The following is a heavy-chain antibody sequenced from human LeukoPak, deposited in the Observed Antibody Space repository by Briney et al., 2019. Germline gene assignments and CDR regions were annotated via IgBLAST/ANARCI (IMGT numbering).Heavy chain of an antibody. CDR3: AAPRGSSGWSFDY. CDR1: GFTFTSSA. D-gene: IGHD6-19*01. V-gene: IGHV1-58*01. CDR2: IVVGSGNT. J-gene: IGHJ4*02. Sequence: GTSVKVSCKASGFTFTSSAVQWVRQARGQRLEWIGWIVVGSGNTNYAQKFQERVTITRDMSTSTAYMELSSLRSEDTAVYYCAAPRGSSGWSFDYWGQGTLVTVSS.